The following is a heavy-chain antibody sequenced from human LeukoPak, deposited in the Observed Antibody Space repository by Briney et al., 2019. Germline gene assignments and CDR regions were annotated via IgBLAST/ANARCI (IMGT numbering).Heavy chain of an antibody. D-gene: IGHD6-6*01. Sequence: PSETLSLTCSVSGDSLSSSHTYYWGWIRQPPGKGLEWIGSSYFRGSTYSSPSLRSRVVISVDTSKNQFSLKLNSVTAADTAVYYCARHRPTRSPYGNFLGFDYWGQGTLVTVSS. J-gene: IGHJ4*02. V-gene: IGHV4-39*07. CDR1: GDSLSSSHTYY. CDR3: ARHRPTRSPYGNFLGFDY. CDR2: SYFRGST.